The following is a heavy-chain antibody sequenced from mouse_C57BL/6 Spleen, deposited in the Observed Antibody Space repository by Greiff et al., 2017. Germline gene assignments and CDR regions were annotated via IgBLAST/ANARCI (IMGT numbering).Heavy chain of an antibody. CDR2: IWTGGGT. CDR3: ARIYYNYFDY. J-gene: IGHJ2*01. CDR1: GFSLTSYA. V-gene: IGHV2-9-1*01. D-gene: IGHD2-1*01. Sequence: VQVVESGPGLVAPSQSLSITCTVSGFSLTSYAISWVRQPPGKGLEWLGRIWTGGGTNYNSALKSRLSISKNNSKSQVFLKMNSLQTDDTARYYCARIYYNYFDYWCQGTTLTVSS.